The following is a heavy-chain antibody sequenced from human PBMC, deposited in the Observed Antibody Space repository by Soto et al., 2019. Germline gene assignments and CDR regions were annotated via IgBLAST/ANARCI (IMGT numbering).Heavy chain of an antibody. D-gene: IGHD5-12*01. J-gene: IGHJ3*01. CDR1: GFTSSDYW. CDR3: ARGARTFDV. Sequence: GGSLRLSCAASGFTSSDYWMSWVRQAPGKGLEWVANIKEDGSEECYVDSVKGRITISRDNAKNSLYLQMNNLRAEDTAVYYCARGARTFDVWGQGTMVTVSS. CDR2: IKEDGSEE. V-gene: IGHV3-7*01.